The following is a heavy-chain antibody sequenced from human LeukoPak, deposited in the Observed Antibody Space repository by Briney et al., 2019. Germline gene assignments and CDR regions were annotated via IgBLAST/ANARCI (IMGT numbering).Heavy chain of an antibody. CDR3: ARAASQMSYYYGSGL. J-gene: IGHJ4*02. CDR2: IDYSGGDT. Sequence: AGGSLRLSCTASGFTFSSYEMSWIRQAPGKGLEWVSSIDYSGGDTHYADSVKGRFTISRDDSKNTLYLQMNSLRAEDTAVYYCARAASQMSYYYGSGLWGQGTLVTVSS. CDR1: GFTFSSYE. V-gene: IGHV3-23*01. D-gene: IGHD3-10*01.